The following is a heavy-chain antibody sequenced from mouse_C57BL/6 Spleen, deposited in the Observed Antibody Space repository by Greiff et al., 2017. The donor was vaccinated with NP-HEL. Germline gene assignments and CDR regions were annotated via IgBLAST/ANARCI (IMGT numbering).Heavy chain of an antibody. J-gene: IGHJ2*01. CDR1: GYTFRYHG. V-gene: IGHV5-17*01. CDR3: ARQCWSSVFCY. CDR2: ISSGGSTI. Sequence: EVLLVESGGGLVKPGGSLKLSCAASGYTFRYHGMHWVRQAPEKGLEWVAYISSGGSTIYYADTVKGRFTISRDNAKNTLFLQMTSLRSEGTAMYYCARQCWSSVFCYWGHAVTLTAAS. D-gene: IGHD6-1*01.